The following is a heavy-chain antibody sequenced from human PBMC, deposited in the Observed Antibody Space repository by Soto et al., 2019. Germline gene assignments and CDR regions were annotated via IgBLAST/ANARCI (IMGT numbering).Heavy chain of an antibody. CDR2: IYYSGST. CDR3: ARRRASGIDY. J-gene: IGHJ4*02. CDR1: GGSISSYY. D-gene: IGHD3-10*01. Sequence: PSETLSLTCTGSGGSISSYYWSWVRQPPGKGLEWIGYIYYSGSTNYNPSLKSRVTISVDTSNNQFSLKLSSVTAADTAVYYCARRRASGIDYWGQGALVTVSS. V-gene: IGHV4-59*08.